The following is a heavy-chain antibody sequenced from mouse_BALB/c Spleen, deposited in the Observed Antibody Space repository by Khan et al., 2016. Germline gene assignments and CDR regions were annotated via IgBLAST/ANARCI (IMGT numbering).Heavy chain of an antibody. V-gene: IGHV1-5*01. J-gene: IGHJ4*01. Sequence: VQLQQSGTVLARPGTSVKMSCKASGYSFTSYWMHWVKHRPGLRREWIGAIYPGNSDKSYNQKFKVKAKLTAVTSASTAYMELTSLTNEDSAVYYCTSYYGSSDGLDYWGQGTSVTVSS. CDR2: IYPGNSDK. D-gene: IGHD1-1*01. CDR1: GYSFTSYW. CDR3: TSYYGSSDGLDY.